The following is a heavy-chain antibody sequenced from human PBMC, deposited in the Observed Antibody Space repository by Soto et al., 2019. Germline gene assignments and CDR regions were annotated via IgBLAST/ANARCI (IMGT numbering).Heavy chain of an antibody. J-gene: IGHJ6*03. CDR2: ISSSSSTI. Sequence: GGSLRLSCAASGFTFSSYSMNWVRQAPGKGLEWVSYISSSSSTIYYADSVKGRFTISRDNAKNSLYLQMNSLRAEDTAVYYCAREREWNYKGLFVYYYMDVWGKGTTVTVSS. CDR1: GFTFSSYS. D-gene: IGHD1-7*01. V-gene: IGHV3-48*01. CDR3: AREREWNYKGLFVYYYMDV.